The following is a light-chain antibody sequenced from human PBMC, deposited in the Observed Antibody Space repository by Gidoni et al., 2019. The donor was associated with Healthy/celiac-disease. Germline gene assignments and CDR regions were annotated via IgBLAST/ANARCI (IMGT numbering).Light chain of an antibody. CDR3: QQYNSYSGT. V-gene: IGKV1-5*01. J-gene: IGKJ1*01. CDR1: QSISSW. Sequence: DIQMTRSPSTMSASVGARIAITCRASQSISSWLAWYQQKPGKAPKLLIYDASSLESGVPSRFSGSGSGTEFTLAISSLQPDDFATYYCQQYNSYSGTFGQGTKVEIK. CDR2: DAS.